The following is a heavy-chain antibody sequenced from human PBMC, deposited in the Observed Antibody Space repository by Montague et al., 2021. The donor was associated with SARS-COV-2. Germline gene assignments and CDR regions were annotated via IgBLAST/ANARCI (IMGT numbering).Heavy chain of an antibody. CDR1: GFTFSSYA. J-gene: IGHJ4*02. D-gene: IGHD4/OR15-4a*01. Sequence: SLRLSCAASGFTFSSYAMSWVRQAPGKGLEWVSAISASGCSTYYXDSVKGRFTISRDNSKNTLSLQMNNLRAEDTAVYYCVHGVQVHDSGDNFDSWGQGTLVTVSS. V-gene: IGHV3-23*01. CDR3: VHGVQVHDSGDNFDS. CDR2: ISASGCST.